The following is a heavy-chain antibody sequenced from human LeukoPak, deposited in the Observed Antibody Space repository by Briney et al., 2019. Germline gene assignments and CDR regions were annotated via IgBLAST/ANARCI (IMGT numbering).Heavy chain of an antibody. CDR1: GFTFSNYA. Sequence: PGGSLRLSCAASGFTFSNYAMSWVRQAPGKGLEWVSAITSGGSTYYADSVKGRFTISRDNSKNTLYLQMNSLRAEDMAVYYCAKGKSGWFSWDYWGQGTLVTVSS. V-gene: IGHV3-23*01. CDR2: ITSGGST. D-gene: IGHD6-19*01. CDR3: AKGKSGWFSWDY. J-gene: IGHJ4*02.